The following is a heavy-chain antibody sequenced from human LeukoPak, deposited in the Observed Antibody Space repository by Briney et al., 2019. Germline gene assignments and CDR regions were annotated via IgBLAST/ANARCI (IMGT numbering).Heavy chain of an antibody. Sequence: ASVTVSCKASGYTFTSYGISWVRQAPGQGLEWLGWISAYNGNTNYAQKLQGRVTMTRDTSTSTVYMELSSLRSEDTAVYYCARAAMVRGVIIYSFGYWGQGTLVTVSS. CDR3: ARAAMVRGVIIYSFGY. V-gene: IGHV1-18*01. D-gene: IGHD3-10*01. CDR1: GYTFTSYG. J-gene: IGHJ4*02. CDR2: ISAYNGNT.